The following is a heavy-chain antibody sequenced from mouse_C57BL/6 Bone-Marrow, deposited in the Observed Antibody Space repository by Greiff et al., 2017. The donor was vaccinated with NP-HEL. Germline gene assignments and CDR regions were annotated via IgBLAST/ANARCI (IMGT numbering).Heavy chain of an antibody. CDR1: GFTFSDYG. Sequence: EVMLVESGGGLVKPGGSLKLSCAASGFTFSDYGMHWVRQAPEKGLEWVAYISSGSSTIYYADTVKGRFTISRDNAKNTLFLQMTSLRSEDTAMYYCARFNYFYAMDYWGQGTSVTVSS. V-gene: IGHV5-17*01. D-gene: IGHD2-1*01. CDR2: ISSGSSTI. J-gene: IGHJ4*01. CDR3: ARFNYFYAMDY.